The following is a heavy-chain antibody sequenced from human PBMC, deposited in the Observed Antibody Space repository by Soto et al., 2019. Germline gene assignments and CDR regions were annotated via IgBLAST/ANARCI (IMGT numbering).Heavy chain of an antibody. D-gene: IGHD5-12*01. CDR1: GFTFSSYA. Sequence: EVQLLESGGGLVQPGGSLRLSCAASGFTFSSYAMSWVRQAPGKGLEWVSAISGSGGSTYYADSVKGRFTISRDNSKNTLYLQMNSLRAEDTAVYYCAKARRGYGGYDNYWSFDLWGRGTLVTVSS. CDR2: ISGSGGST. CDR3: AKARRGYGGYDNYWSFDL. V-gene: IGHV3-23*01. J-gene: IGHJ2*01.